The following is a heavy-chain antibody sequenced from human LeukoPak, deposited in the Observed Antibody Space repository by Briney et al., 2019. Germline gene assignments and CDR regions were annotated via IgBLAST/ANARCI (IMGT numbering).Heavy chain of an antibody. J-gene: IGHJ4*02. Sequence: EASVKVSCKASGYTFSAYGISWVRQAPGQGLEWVGYISVYSGNTNHAQKLQGRVTMTTDTSTSTAYMELRSLRSDDTAVYYCARDSHIAEVAYYFDYWGQGTLVSVSS. CDR3: ARDSHIAEVAYYFDY. D-gene: IGHD2-21*01. V-gene: IGHV1-18*01. CDR2: ISVYSGNT. CDR1: GYTFSAYG.